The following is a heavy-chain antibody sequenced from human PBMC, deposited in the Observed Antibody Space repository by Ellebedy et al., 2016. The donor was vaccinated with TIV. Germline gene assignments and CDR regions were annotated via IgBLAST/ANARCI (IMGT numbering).Heavy chain of an antibody. CDR2: ISSSSSYT. D-gene: IGHD3-3*01. Sequence: GGSLRLSXAASGFTFSNYYMSWIRQAPGKGLEWVSYISSSSSYTNYADSVKGRFTISRDNAKNSLYLQMNSLRAEDTAVYYCARDDPYETFDIWGQGTMVTVSS. J-gene: IGHJ3*02. V-gene: IGHV3-11*05. CDR1: GFTFSNYY. CDR3: ARDDPYETFDI.